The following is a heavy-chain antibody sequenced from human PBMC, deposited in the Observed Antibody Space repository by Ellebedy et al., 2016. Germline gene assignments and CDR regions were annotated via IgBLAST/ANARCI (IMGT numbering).Heavy chain of an antibody. CDR1: GFTFSSYW. V-gene: IGHV3-74*01. Sequence: GESLKISXAASGFTFSSYWMHWVRQAPGKGLVWVSRINSDGSSTSYADSVKGRFTISRDNAKNTLYLQMNSLRAEDTAVYYCARDSGPYGDLYFDYWGQGTLVTVSS. J-gene: IGHJ4*02. CDR2: INSDGSST. D-gene: IGHD4-17*01. CDR3: ARDSGPYGDLYFDY.